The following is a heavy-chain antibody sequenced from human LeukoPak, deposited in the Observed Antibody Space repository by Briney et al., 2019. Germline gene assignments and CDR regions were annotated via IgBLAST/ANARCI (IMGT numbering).Heavy chain of an antibody. J-gene: IGHJ4*02. CDR3: ARDTFQPGLIDS. D-gene: IGHD2-2*01. CDR1: GFPFSVYA. V-gene: IGHV3-21*05. CDR2: INDDSTDI. Sequence: GGSLRLPCAASGFPFSVYAMNWVRQAPGKGLERVSYINDDSTDIHYADSVKGRFSISRDSARNTLYLQLSSLRAEDTAVYYCARDTFQPGLIDSWGQGTLVTVSS.